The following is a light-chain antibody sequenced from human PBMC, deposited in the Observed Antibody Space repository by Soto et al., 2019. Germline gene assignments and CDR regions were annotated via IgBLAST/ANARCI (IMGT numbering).Light chain of an antibody. CDR2: GAS. V-gene: IGKV3-15*01. J-gene: IGKJ1*01. Sequence: EIVMTQSPATLSVALGDRATLSCSASQSLGSTLAWYQQIPGQSPRLLISGASTRATGVADRFSGSGSGTDFTLTISRLEPEDFAVYYCQQYNNWPRTFGQGTKVDIK. CDR3: QQYNNWPRT. CDR1: QSLGST.